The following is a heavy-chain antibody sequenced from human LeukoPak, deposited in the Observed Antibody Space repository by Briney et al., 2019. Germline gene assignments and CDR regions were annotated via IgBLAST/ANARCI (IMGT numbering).Heavy chain of an antibody. CDR1: GYTFTSYA. Sequence: GASVKVSFKASGYTFTSYAMHWVRQAPGQRLEWMGWINAGNGNTKYSQKFQGRVTITRDTSASTAYMELSSLRSEDTAVYYCARRSLDTAMVSDAFDIWGQGTMVTVSS. CDR3: ARRSLDTAMVSDAFDI. J-gene: IGHJ3*02. V-gene: IGHV1-3*01. CDR2: INAGNGNT. D-gene: IGHD5-18*01.